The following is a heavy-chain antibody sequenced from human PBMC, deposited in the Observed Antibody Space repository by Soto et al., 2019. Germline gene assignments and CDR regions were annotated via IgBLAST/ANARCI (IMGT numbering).Heavy chain of an antibody. D-gene: IGHD3-9*01. CDR2: IYTSGTT. J-gene: IGHJ6*01. CDR3: AREDYVDTGYYGV. Sequence: ETQSLTCPVSGRSMSGDYWSWLRQPAGERLEWIGRIYTSGTTDFNPSLKGRVTMSVDTSKNQFSLKLTSVTAADTALYYCAREDYVDTGYYGVSGQGSTATASS. V-gene: IGHV4-4*07. CDR1: GRSMSGDY.